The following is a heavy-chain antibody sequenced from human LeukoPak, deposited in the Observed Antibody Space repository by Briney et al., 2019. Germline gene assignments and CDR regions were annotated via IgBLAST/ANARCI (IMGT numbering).Heavy chain of an antibody. CDR2: IYYSGST. D-gene: IGHD4-17*01. J-gene: IGHJ4*02. Sequence: SETLSLTCTVSGGSVSSGSYYWSWLRQPPGKGLEWIGYIYYSGSTNYNPSLKSRVTISVDTSKNQFSLKLSSVTAADTAVYYCATHPDDYGDPFDYWGQGTLVTVSS. CDR3: ATHPDDYGDPFDY. V-gene: IGHV4-61*01. CDR1: GGSVSSGSYY.